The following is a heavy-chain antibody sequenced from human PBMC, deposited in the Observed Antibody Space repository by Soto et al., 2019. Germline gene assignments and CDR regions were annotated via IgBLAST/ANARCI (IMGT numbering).Heavy chain of an antibody. Sequence: QVQLQESGPGLVKPSETLSLTCTVSGGSISTYYWSWMRQPPGKGLEWIGYIYYSGSTNSNPSLRNRVTGSEDTSKNQLYLELSSVTAADTAVYDCARDAGGRGNGAFDIWGQGTMVTVSS. CDR1: GGSISTYY. V-gene: IGHV4-59*01. CDR2: IYYSGST. CDR3: ARDAGGRGNGAFDI. D-gene: IGHD3-16*01. J-gene: IGHJ3*02.